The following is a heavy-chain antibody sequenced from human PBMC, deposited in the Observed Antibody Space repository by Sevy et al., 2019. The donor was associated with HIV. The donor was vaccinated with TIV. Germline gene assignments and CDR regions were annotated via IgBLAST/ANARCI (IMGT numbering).Heavy chain of an antibody. CDR2: ISGGGHNT. Sequence: GGSLRLSCVASGFTFSAYAMTWVRQAPGKGLEWVSTISGGGHNTYYANSVKGRFTISRDNSKKTLFLQMKSLRVDDTAIYYCARDRQWDLPPVWLDPWGQGTLVTVSS. CDR3: ARDRQWDLPPVWLDP. CDR1: GFTFSAYA. D-gene: IGHD1-26*01. V-gene: IGHV3-23*01. J-gene: IGHJ5*02.